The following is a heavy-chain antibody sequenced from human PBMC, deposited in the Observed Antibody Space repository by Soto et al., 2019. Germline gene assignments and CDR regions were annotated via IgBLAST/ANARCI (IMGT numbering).Heavy chain of an antibody. Sequence: SETLSLTCTVSGGSISSYYWSWIRQPPGKGLEWIGYIYYSGSTNYNPSLKSRLTISVDTSKNQFSLKLSSVTAADTAVYYCARSDHYYYDSSGYWDHWGQGTLVTVS. V-gene: IGHV4-59*08. J-gene: IGHJ4*02. D-gene: IGHD3-22*01. CDR2: IYYSGST. CDR3: ARSDHYYYDSSGYWDH. CDR1: GGSISSYY.